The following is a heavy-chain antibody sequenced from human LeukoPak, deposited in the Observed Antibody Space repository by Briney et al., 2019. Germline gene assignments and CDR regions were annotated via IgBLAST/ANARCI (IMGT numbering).Heavy chain of an antibody. CDR2: ISYDGSNK. CDR3: AKGSVAAAGTVAFDI. V-gene: IGHV3-30*18. J-gene: IGHJ3*02. Sequence: GGSLSPSCAALGFPSSSYGMPWAGRAPAKGLRWVAVISYDGSNKYYADSVKGRFTISRDNSKNTLYLQMNSLRAEDTAVYYCAKGSVAAAGTVAFDIWGQGTMVTVSS. CDR1: GFPSSSYG. D-gene: IGHD6-13*01.